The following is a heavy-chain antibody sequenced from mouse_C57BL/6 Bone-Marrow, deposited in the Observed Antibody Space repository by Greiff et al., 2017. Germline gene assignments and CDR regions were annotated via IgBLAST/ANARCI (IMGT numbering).Heavy chain of an antibody. CDR3: ARDAYYYGSSYRFAY. V-gene: IGHV7-1*01. D-gene: IGHD1-1*01. CDR1: GFTFSDFY. CDR2: SRNKANDYTT. J-gene: IGHJ3*01. Sequence: EVQGVESGGGLVQSGRSLRLSCATSGFTFSDFYMEWVRQAPGKGLEWIAASRNKANDYTTEYSASVKGRFIVSRDTYQSILYLQMNALRAEDTAIYYCARDAYYYGSSYRFAYWGQGTLVTVSA.